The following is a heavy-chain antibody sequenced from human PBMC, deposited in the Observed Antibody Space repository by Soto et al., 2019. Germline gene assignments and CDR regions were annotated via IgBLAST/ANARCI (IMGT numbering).Heavy chain of an antibody. CDR1: GDSISTYY. V-gene: IGHV4-59*01. CDR2: IYYTGNT. Sequence: SETLSLTCTVAGDSISTYYWSWIRQPPGKGLEWIAYIYYTGNTYYNPSLKSRATISMDTSKNQFSLKLSSVTAADTAVYYCARYYYDSSGYYYGWFDPWGQGTLVTVSS. CDR3: ARYYYDSSGYYYGWFDP. J-gene: IGHJ5*02. D-gene: IGHD3-22*01.